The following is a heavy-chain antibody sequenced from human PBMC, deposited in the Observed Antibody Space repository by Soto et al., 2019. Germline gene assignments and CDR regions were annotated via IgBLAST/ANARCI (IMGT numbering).Heavy chain of an antibody. CDR1: GGSISSGGYS. CDR3: XXIPSP. J-gene: IGHJ5*02. CDR2: IYHSGST. D-gene: IGHD2-21*01. Sequence: QLQLQESGSGLVKPSQTLSLTCAVSGGSISSGGYSWSWIRQPPGKGLEWIGYIYHSGSTYYNPSLKSRVTISVDRSKXQXXXXXXSVTXXXXXXXXXXXIPSPWGQGTLVTVSS. V-gene: IGHV4-30-2*01.